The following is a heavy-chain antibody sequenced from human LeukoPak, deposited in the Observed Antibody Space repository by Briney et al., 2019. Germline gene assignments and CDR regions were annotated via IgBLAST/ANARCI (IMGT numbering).Heavy chain of an antibody. CDR3: ARGQLAAFDI. J-gene: IGHJ3*02. D-gene: IGHD5-18*01. V-gene: IGHV3-20*04. CDR1: GFTSDDYG. CDR2: INWNGGST. Sequence: GGSLRLSCAASGFTSDDYGMSWVRQAPGKGLEWVSGINWNGGSTGYADSVKGRFTISRDNAKNSLYLQMDSLRADDTALYYCARGQLAAFDIWGQGTRVTVSS.